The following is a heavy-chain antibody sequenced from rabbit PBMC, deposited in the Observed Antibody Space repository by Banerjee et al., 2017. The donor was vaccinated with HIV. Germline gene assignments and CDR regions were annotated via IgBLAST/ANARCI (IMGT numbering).Heavy chain of an antibody. CDR3: ARGGSSVDNWLDL. V-gene: IGHV1S43*01. J-gene: IGHJ6*01. D-gene: IGHD8-1*01. CDR2: IYTGSGST. Sequence: QSLEESGGDLVKPEGSLTLTCTASGFSFSYYWMCWVRQAPGKGLEWIACIYTGSGSTYYASWAKGRFTITRSTSLNTVDLKMTSLTAADTATYFCARGGSSVDNWLDLWGPGTLVTVS. CDR1: GFSFSYYW.